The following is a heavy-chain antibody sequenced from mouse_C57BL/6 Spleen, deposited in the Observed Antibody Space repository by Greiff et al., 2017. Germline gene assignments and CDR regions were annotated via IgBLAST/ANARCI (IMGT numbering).Heavy chain of an antibody. CDR1: GYTFTSYW. CDR3: ASGEGYYDFDY. Sequence: VKLQQPGAELVKPGASVKLSCKASGYTFTSYWMHWVKQRPGQGLEWIGMIHPNSGSTNYNEKFKSKATLTVDKSSSTAYMQLSSLTSEDSAVYDCASGEGYYDFDYWGQGTTLTVSS. J-gene: IGHJ2*01. CDR2: IHPNSGST. V-gene: IGHV1-64*01. D-gene: IGHD2-3*01.